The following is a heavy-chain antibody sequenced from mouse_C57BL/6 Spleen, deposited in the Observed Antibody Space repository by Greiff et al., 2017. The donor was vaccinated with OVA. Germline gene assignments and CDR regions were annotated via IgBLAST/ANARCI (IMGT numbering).Heavy chain of an antibody. V-gene: IGHV5-4*01. CDR3: ARGGYYYGYFDY. D-gene: IGHD1-1*01. Sequence: EVQLVESGGGLVKPGGSLKPSCAASGFTFSSYAMSWVRQTPEKRLEWVATISDGGSYTYYPDNVKGRFTISRDNAKNNLYLQMSHLKSEDTAMYYCARGGYYYGYFDYWGQGTTLTVSS. CDR2: ISDGGSYT. CDR1: GFTFSSYA. J-gene: IGHJ2*01.